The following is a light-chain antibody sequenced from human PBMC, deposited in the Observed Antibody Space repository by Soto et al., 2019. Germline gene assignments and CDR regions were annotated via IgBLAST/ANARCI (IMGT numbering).Light chain of an antibody. J-gene: IGKJ1*01. Sequence: DIQMTQSPSSLSASVGDRVTITCRASQSISSYLNWYQKKPGKVPKLLIYAASTLQSGVPSRFSGSGSGTDFTLPISSLQPEDFASYYCQQTYSTLTWTFGQGTKVEIK. CDR1: QSISSY. V-gene: IGKV1-39*01. CDR3: QQTYSTLTWT. CDR2: AAS.